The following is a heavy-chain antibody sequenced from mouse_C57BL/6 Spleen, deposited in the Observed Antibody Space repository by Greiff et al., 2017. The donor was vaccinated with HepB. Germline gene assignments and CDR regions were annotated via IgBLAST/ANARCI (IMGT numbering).Heavy chain of an antibody. CDR3: AKSGMGRAMDY. D-gene: IGHD2-3*01. Sequence: VQLVESGPGLVQPSQSLSITCTVSGFSLTSYGVHWVRQSPGKGLEWLGGIWRGGSTDYNAAFMSRLSITKDNSKHQVFFKMNSLQADDTAIYYCAKSGMGRAMDYWGQGTSVTVSS. CDR2: IWRGGST. J-gene: IGHJ4*01. V-gene: IGHV2-5*01. CDR1: GFSLTSYG.